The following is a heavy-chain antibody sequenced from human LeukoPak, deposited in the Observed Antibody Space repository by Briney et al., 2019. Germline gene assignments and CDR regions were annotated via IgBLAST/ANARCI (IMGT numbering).Heavy chain of an antibody. Sequence: NPSETLSLTCAVSGYSISSGSYWGWIRQPPGKGLEWIGSIFHTGSTYYNPSLESRVTISIDTSKNQFSLKLSSVTAADTAIYDCATDLEDEIDPWRQGTLVTVSS. CDR1: GYSISSGSY. CDR3: ATDLEDEIDP. J-gene: IGHJ5*02. V-gene: IGHV4-38-2*02. D-gene: IGHD3-3*01. CDR2: IFHTGST.